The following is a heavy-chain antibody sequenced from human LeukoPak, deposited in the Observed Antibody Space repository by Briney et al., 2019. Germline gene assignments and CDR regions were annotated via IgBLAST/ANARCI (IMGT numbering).Heavy chain of an antibody. J-gene: IGHJ3*02. CDR2: IKPDGSGK. CDR3: ARSLRDAFDI. Sequence: GGSLRLSCAASGFTFNNYWMNWARQAPGKGLEWVANIKPDGSGKYYADSVKGRFTISRDNAKDSLYLQMNSLRAEDTAVYYCARSLRDAFDIWGQGTMVTVSS. V-gene: IGHV3-7*02. CDR1: GFTFNNYW.